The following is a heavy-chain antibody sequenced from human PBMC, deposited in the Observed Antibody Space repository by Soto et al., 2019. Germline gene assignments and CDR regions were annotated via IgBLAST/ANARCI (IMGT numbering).Heavy chain of an antibody. CDR2: INHSGST. CDR3: ARGCEVAAAGTKWFDP. CDR1: GGSFSGYY. J-gene: IGHJ5*02. V-gene: IGHV4-34*01. Sequence: SETLSLTCAVYGGSFSGYYWSWIRQPPGKGLEWIGEINHSGSTNYNPSLKSRVTISVDTSKNQFSLKLSSVTAADTAVYYCARGCEVAAAGTKWFDPWGQGTLVTVSS. D-gene: IGHD6-13*01.